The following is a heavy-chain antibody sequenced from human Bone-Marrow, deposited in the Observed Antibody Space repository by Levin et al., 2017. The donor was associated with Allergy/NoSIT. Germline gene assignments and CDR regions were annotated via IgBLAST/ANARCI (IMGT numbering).Heavy chain of an antibody. CDR2: TYYRSKWYN. D-gene: IGHD2-15*01. J-gene: IGHJ4*02. CDR3: AREGGYSFDPIVVVVAGRGFDY. CDR1: GDSVSSNSAA. Sequence: SQTLSLTCAISGDSVSSNSAAWNWIRQSPSRGLEWLGRTYYRSKWYNDYAVSVKSRITINPDTSKNQFSLQLNSVTPEDTAVYYCAREGGYSFDPIVVVVAGRGFDYWGQGTLVTVSS. V-gene: IGHV6-1*01.